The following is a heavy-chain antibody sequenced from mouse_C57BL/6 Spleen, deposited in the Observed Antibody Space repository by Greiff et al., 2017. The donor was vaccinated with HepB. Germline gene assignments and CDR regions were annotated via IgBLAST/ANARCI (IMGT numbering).Heavy chain of an antibody. J-gene: IGHJ2*01. Sequence: DVKLVESGGGLVQPKGSLKLSCAASGFSFNTYAMNWVRQAPGKGLEWVARIRSKSNNYATYYADSVKDRFTISRDDSESMLYLQMNNLKTEDTAMYYCVRHEGLWDYFDYWGQGTTLTVSS. CDR2: IRSKSNNYAT. D-gene: IGHD6-1*01. CDR3: VRHEGLWDYFDY. V-gene: IGHV10-1*01. CDR1: GFSFNTYA.